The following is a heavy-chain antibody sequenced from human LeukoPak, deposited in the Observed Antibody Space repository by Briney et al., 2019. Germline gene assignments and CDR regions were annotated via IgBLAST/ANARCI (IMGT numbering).Heavy chain of an antibody. V-gene: IGHV3-23*01. Sequence: GGSLRLSCAASGFTFSSYAMSWVRQAPGKGLEWVSAISGSGGSTYYADSVKGRFTISRDNSKNTLYLQMNSLRAEVTAVYYCAKDLPSGGLRGYYFDYWGQGTLVTVSS. J-gene: IGHJ4*02. CDR3: AKDLPSGGLRGYYFDY. CDR2: ISGSGGST. D-gene: IGHD5-12*01. CDR1: GFTFSSYA.